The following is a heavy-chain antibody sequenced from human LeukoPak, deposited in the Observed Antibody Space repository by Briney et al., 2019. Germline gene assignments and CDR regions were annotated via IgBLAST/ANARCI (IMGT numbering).Heavy chain of an antibody. D-gene: IGHD4-11*01. CDR3: ARDGRTVTTDFDY. V-gene: IGHV3-21*01. J-gene: IGHJ4*02. Sequence: GGSLRLSCAASGFTYSTYAMSWVRQAPGKGLEWVSSISSSSSYIYYADSVKGRFTISRDNAKNSLYLQMNSLRAEDTAVYYCARDGRTVTTDFDYWGQGTLVTVSS. CDR2: ISSSSSYI. CDR1: GFTYSTYA.